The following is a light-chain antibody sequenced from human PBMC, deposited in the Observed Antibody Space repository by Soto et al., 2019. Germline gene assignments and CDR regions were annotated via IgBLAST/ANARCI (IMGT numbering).Light chain of an antibody. CDR2: QTS. J-gene: IGKJ1*01. CDR1: QYINTR. V-gene: IGKV3-11*01. Sequence: EIVLTQYPANLSSFPCDRVTLSCRASQYINTRLAWYQHRPGQAPRLLIYQTSLRAAGIPARFSASGSGTDFTLTISDVQPEDFALYYCHQRQSWPRTFGQGTKVDI. CDR3: HQRQSWPRT.